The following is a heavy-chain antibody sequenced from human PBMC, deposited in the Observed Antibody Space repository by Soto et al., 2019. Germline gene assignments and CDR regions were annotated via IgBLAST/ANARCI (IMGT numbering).Heavy chain of an antibody. CDR2: ISAYNGNT. V-gene: IGHV1-18*01. D-gene: IGHD6-13*01. Sequence: QVQLVQSGAEVKKPGASVKVSCKASGYTFTSYGISWVRQAPGQGLEWMGWISAYNGNTNYAQKLHCRVTMTTDASTSTAYMELRSLRSDDTAVYYCARDGEYRSRVQVGPWGQGTLVTGSS. CDR1: GYTFTSYG. J-gene: IGHJ5*02. CDR3: ARDGEYRSRVQVGP.